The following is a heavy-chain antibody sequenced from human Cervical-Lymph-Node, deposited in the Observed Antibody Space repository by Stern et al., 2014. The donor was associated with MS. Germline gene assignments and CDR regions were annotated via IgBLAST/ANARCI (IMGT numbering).Heavy chain of an antibody. CDR2: IHHDGSTT. Sequence: EVQLVESGGGLVQPGGSLRLSCAGSGFTFSNYWMYWVRQAPGKGLVWISRIHHDGSTTDYADSVKGRFTISRDNAKYKLYLQMNSLRAEDTAVYYCARKNWHYGMDVWGQGTTVTVSS. CDR1: GFTFSNYW. V-gene: IGHV3-74*02. CDR3: ARKNWHYGMDV. J-gene: IGHJ6*02.